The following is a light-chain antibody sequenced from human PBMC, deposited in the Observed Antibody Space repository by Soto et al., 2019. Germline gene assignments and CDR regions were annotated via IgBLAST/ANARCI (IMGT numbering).Light chain of an antibody. CDR2: EAS. J-gene: IGKJ4*01. CDR3: QQRSSWPLT. Sequence: EIVLTQSPATLSLSPGERATLSCRASQSVSIYLAWYQQKPGQAPRLLSYEASNRVVSIPARFSGSGSGTDFSLTISSLEPAAFAFYACQQRSSWPLTVGGGTKVDIK. CDR1: QSVSIY. V-gene: IGKV3-11*01.